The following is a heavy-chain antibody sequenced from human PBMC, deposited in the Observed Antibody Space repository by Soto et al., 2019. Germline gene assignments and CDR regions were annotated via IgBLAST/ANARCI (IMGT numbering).Heavy chain of an antibody. D-gene: IGHD3-10*01. CDR2: ISGGGGST. Sequence: PGGSLRLSCAASGFTFSSYAMSWVRQAPGKGLEWVSSISGGGGSTYYADSVKGRFTISRDNSNNTVYLQMNSLRAEDTAVYSCAKAITLDRGVTSPYNSWGQGTLVTVSS. CDR1: GFTFSSYA. V-gene: IGHV3-23*01. J-gene: IGHJ4*02. CDR3: AKAITLDRGVTSPYNS.